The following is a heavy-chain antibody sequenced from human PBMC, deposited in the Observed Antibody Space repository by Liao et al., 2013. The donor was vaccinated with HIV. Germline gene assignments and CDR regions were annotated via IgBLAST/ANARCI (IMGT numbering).Heavy chain of an antibody. CDR2: INHSGST. Sequence: QVQLQQWGAGLLKPSETLSLTCAVYGGSFSGYYWSWIRQPPGKGLEWIGEINHSGSTNYNPSLKSRVTISVDTSKNQFSLKLSSVTAADTAVYYCWRPSRHYYMDVWGKGTTVTVSS. CDR3: WRPSRHYYMDV. D-gene: IGHD6-6*01. J-gene: IGHJ6*03. CDR1: GGSFSGYY. V-gene: IGHV4-34*01.